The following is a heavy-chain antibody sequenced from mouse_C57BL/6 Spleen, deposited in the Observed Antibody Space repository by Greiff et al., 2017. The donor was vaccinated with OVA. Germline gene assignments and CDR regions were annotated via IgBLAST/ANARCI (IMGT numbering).Heavy chain of an antibody. J-gene: IGHJ2*01. CDR1: GYTFTDYY. Sequence: QVQLKESGAELVRPGASVKLSCKASGYTFTDYYINWVKQRPGQGLEWIARIYPGSGNTYYNEKFKGKATLTAEKSSSTAYMQLSSLTSEDSAVYFCSRGDGTYYFDYWGQGTTLTVSS. CDR2: IYPGSGNT. D-gene: IGHD2-1*01. CDR3: SRGDGTYYFDY. V-gene: IGHV1-76*01.